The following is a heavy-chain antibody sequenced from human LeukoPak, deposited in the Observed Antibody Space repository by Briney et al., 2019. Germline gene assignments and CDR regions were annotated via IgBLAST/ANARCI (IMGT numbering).Heavy chain of an antibody. CDR1: GGSISSYY. J-gene: IGHJ4*02. V-gene: IGHV4-59*08. CDR3: TRRLSNGATLNYFDY. Sequence: SETLSLTCTVSGGSISSYYWSWIRQTPGKGLEWIGNIFDSGDTNYNPSLQSRVTISVDTSKKRFSLKLRSVTAADTAVYYCTRRLSNGATLNYFDYWGQGTLVTVSS. D-gene: IGHD4/OR15-4a*01. CDR2: IFDSGDT.